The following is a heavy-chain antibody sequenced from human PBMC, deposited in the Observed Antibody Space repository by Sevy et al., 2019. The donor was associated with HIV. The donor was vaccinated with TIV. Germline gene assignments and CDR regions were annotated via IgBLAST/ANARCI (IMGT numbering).Heavy chain of an antibody. CDR2: ISYDGSNK. Sequence: GGSLRLSCAASGFTFSSYAMHWVRQAPGKGLEWVAVISYDGSNKYYADSVKGRFTISRDNSKNTLYLQMNSLRAEDTAGYYCARGSAFDYWGQGTLVTVSS. V-gene: IGHV3-30-3*01. CDR1: GFTFSSYA. D-gene: IGHD6-25*01. CDR3: ARGSAFDY. J-gene: IGHJ4*02.